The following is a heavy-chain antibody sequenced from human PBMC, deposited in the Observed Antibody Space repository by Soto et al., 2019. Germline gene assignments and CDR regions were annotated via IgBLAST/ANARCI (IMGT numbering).Heavy chain of an antibody. V-gene: IGHV3-23*01. CDR1: GFTFSNYA. CDR2: ISGSGDNT. D-gene: IGHD4-17*01. J-gene: IGHJ4*02. CDR3: AKEPLTVTPYFDY. Sequence: EVQVLESGGGLVQPGGSLRLSCAASGFTFSNYAMSWVRQAPGKGLEWVSTISGSGDNTDYVDSVKGRFTISRDNSKNTLYLQRNSLGAADTAVYYCAKEPLTVTPYFDYWGQGTLVTVSS.